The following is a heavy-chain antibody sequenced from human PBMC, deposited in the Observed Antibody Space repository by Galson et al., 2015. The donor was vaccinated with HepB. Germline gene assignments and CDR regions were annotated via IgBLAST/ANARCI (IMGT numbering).Heavy chain of an antibody. CDR2: ISSSSRYI. CDR3: ARDVGATF. Sequence: SLRLSCAASGFTFSSYSMNWVRQAPGKGLEWVSSISSSSRYIYYADSVKGRFTISRDNPKNSLYLQMNSLRAEDTAVYYRARDVGATFWGQGTLVTVSS. D-gene: IGHD1-26*01. J-gene: IGHJ4*02. V-gene: IGHV3-21*01. CDR1: GFTFSSYS.